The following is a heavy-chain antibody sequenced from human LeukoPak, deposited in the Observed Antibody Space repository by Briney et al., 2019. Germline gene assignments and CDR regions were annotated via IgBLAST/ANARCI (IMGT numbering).Heavy chain of an antibody. V-gene: IGHV3-48*01. CDR1: GFNFIDYS. Sequence: GESLRLSCAASGFNFIDYSMNWVRQAPGKGLEWISYIGISSGNTKYADSVKGRFTISRDKARNSLYLQMNSLRVEDAAVYYCARDHRYAFDNWGHGTLVTVSS. J-gene: IGHJ4*01. D-gene: IGHD5-12*01. CDR2: IGISSGNT. CDR3: ARDHRYAFDN.